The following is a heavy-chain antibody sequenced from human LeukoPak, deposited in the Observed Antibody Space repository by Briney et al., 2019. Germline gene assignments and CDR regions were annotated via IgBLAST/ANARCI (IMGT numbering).Heavy chain of an antibody. V-gene: IGHV4-39*07. CDR2: IYYSGST. CDR3: ARFGVDYDMDV. Sequence: PSETLSLTCTVSGGSISSSSYYWGWIRQPPGKGLEWIGSIYYSGSTYYNPSLKSRVTISDDTSKNQLSLKVTSVTGADTAVYYCARFGVDYDMDVWGQGTTVTVSS. CDR1: GGSISSSSYY. D-gene: IGHD3-16*01. J-gene: IGHJ6*02.